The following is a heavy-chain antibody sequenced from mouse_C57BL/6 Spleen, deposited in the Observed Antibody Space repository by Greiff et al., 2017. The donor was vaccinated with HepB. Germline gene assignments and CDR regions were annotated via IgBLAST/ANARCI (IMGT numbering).Heavy chain of an antibody. J-gene: IGHJ2*01. CDR3: ARSPYYGSSLYYFDY. V-gene: IGHV1-64*01. D-gene: IGHD1-1*01. Sequence: QVQLQQPGAELVKPGASVKLSCKASGYTFTSYWMHWVKQRPGQGLEWIGMIHPNSGSTNYNEKFKSKATLTVDKSSSTAYMQLSSLTSEDSAVYYCARSPYYGSSLYYFDYWGQGTTLTVS. CDR1: GYTFTSYW. CDR2: IHPNSGST.